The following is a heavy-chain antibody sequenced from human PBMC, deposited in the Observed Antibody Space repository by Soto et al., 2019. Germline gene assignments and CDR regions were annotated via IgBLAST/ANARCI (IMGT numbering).Heavy chain of an antibody. J-gene: IGHJ6*02. Sequence: QVQLQQWGAGLLKPSETLSLTCAVYGGSFSGYYWNWIRQPPGKGLEWIGDINHSGNTNYNPSLKSRVTISVDTSKNQFSLKLSSVTAADTAVYYCARGKPVLLWFGESAGVDVWGQGTTVTVSS. V-gene: IGHV4-34*01. CDR1: GGSFSGYY. D-gene: IGHD3-10*01. CDR3: ARGKPVLLWFGESAGVDV. CDR2: INHSGNT.